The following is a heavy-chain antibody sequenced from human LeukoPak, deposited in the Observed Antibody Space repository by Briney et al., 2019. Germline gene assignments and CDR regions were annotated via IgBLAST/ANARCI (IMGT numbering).Heavy chain of an antibody. CDR1: GGSISSGDYY. J-gene: IGHJ4*02. D-gene: IGHD3-22*01. Sequence: PSETLSLTCTVSGGSISSGDYYWSWIRRPPGKGLEWIGYIYYSGSTYYNPSLKSRVTISVDTSKNQFSLKLSSVTAADTAVYYCARERYYHDTSYFDYWGQGTLVTVSS. CDR2: IYYSGST. V-gene: IGHV4-30-4*01. CDR3: ARERYYHDTSYFDY.